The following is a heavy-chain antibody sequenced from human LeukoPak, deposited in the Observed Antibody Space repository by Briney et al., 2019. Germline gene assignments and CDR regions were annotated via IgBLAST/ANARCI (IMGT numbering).Heavy chain of an antibody. J-gene: IGHJ4*02. CDR1: GYTFTSYG. Sequence: ASVKVSCKASGYTFTSYGTSWVRQAPGQGLEWMGWISAYNGNTNYAQKLQGRVTMTTDTSTSTAYMELRSLRSDDTAVYYCARDRIVGATGYFDYWGQGTLVTVSS. CDR3: ARDRIVGATGYFDY. V-gene: IGHV1-18*01. D-gene: IGHD1-26*01. CDR2: ISAYNGNT.